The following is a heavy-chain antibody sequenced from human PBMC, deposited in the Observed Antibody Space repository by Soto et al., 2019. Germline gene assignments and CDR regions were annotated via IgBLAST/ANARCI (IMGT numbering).Heavy chain of an antibody. CDR2: ISGSGANT. V-gene: IGHV3-23*01. D-gene: IGHD2-21*01. CDR1: GFTFSSYA. Sequence: EVQLLESGGGWVQPGGSLRLSCAASGFTFSSYAMSWVRQAPGKGLEWVSAISGSGANTYYADSVKGRFTISRDNSKNTLYLHMNSLRAEESAMYYCVRERIAYSDADSWGQGTLVTVSS. J-gene: IGHJ4*02. CDR3: VRERIAYSDADS.